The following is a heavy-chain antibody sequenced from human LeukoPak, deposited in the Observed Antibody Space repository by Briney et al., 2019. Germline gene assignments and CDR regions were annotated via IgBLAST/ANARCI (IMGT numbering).Heavy chain of an antibody. CDR2: ISRNGDRT. CDR3: AKSYVAAPFDP. D-gene: IGHD2-15*01. CDR1: GFTFSSYA. J-gene: IGHJ5*02. V-gene: IGHV3-23*01. Sequence: GGSLRLSCAASGFTFSSYAMSWVRQAPGKGLEWVSTISRNGDRTYYADSVKDRFTISRDNSKNTLYLQMNSLTAEDTAVYYCAKSYVAAPFDPWGQGTLVTVSS.